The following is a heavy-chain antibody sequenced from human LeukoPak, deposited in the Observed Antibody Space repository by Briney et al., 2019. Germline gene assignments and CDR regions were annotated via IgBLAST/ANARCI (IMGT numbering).Heavy chain of an antibody. J-gene: IGHJ4*02. V-gene: IGHV4-39*01. D-gene: IGHD2-15*01. Sequence: PSETLSLTCTVSGGPISSSSYYWGWIRQPPGKGLEWIGSIYYSGSTYYNPSLKSRVTISVDTSKNQFSLKLSSVTAADTAVYYCASLYCSGGSCYSPWDYWGQGTLVTVSS. CDR1: GGPISSSSYY. CDR2: IYYSGST. CDR3: ASLYCSGGSCYSPWDY.